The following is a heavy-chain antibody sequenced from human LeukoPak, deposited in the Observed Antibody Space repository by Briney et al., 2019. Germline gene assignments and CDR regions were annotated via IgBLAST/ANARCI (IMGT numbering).Heavy chain of an antibody. Sequence: GGSLRLSCAASGFTFSGYWMHWVRQAPGKGLVWVSRVNPQGSETSYADSVKGRFTISRDNAKDALHLQMDNLRAEDTAVYYCARARWSSTGWFLGYWGQGTLVTVSS. CDR1: GFTFSGYW. J-gene: IGHJ4*02. CDR2: VNPQGSET. CDR3: ARARWSSTGWFLGY. V-gene: IGHV3-74*01. D-gene: IGHD6-19*01.